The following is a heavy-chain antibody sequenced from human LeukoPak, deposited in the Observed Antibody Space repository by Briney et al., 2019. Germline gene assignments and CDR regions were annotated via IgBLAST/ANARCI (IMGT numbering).Heavy chain of an antibody. CDR2: ISWNSGSI. Sequence: GGSLRLSCAASGFTFDDYAMHWVRQAPGKGLEWVSGISWNSGSIGYADSVKGRFTISRDNAKNSLYLQMNSLRAEDTALYYCAKDIDGSGPNWFDPWGQGTLVTVSS. CDR1: GFTFDDYA. D-gene: IGHD3-9*01. V-gene: IGHV3-9*01. J-gene: IGHJ5*02. CDR3: AKDIDGSGPNWFDP.